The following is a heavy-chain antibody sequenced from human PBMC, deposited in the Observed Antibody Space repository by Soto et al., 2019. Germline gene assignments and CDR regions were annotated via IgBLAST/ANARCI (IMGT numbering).Heavy chain of an antibody. CDR3: ARGDSGSYNNWFDA. CDR1: GVSMSSSGYY. D-gene: IGHD1-26*01. J-gene: IGHJ5*02. Sequence: SDTLSLTCTVSGVSMSSSGYYWGWIRQPPGKGLEWIGSIYYSGSTFYNPSLKSRVTLSIDTSRNQFSLKLSSVTAADSAVYYCARGDSGSYNNWFDAWGQGTLVTVSS. V-gene: IGHV4-39*01. CDR2: IYYSGST.